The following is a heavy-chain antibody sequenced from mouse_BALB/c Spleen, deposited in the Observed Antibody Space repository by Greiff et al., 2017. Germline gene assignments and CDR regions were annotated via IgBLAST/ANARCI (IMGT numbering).Heavy chain of an antibody. CDR1: GVLPSTSGMG. J-gene: IGHJ4*01. CDR2: IWWDDDK. V-gene: IGHV8-8*01. D-gene: IGHD1-2*01. CDR3: ARIAHSITTATDY. Sequence: GTLKVCGPGIFQPSQTPSLTCFFSGVLPSTSGMGVGWVRQPSGKGLEWLAHIWWDDDKRYNPALKSRLTISKDTSSNQVFLKIASVDTADTATYYCARIAHSITTATDYWGQGTSVTVSS.